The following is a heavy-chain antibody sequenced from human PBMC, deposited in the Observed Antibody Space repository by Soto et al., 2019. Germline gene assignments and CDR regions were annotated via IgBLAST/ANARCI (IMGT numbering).Heavy chain of an antibody. J-gene: IGHJ4*02. CDR2: IWYAGSKE. CDR3: ARGIGYGYYVTPFDY. D-gene: IGHD4-17*01. Sequence: QVQLVASGGGVVQPGRSLRLSCVASGFSFSTSGMHWVRQAPGKGLEWVAVIWYAGSKEYHADSVKGRFTISRDNSLNTQYLQMNSLRAEDTAMYYCARGIGYGYYVTPFDYWGQGTLVTVSS. CDR1: GFSFSTSG. V-gene: IGHV3-33*01.